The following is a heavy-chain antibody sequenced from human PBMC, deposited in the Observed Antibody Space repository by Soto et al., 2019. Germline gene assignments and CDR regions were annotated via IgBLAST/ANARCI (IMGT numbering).Heavy chain of an antibody. D-gene: IGHD4-17*01. CDR1: GGTFSSYA. CDR2: IIPIFGTA. J-gene: IGHJ4*02. Sequence: ASVKVSCKASGGTFSSYAISWVRQAPGQGLEWMGGIIPIFGTANYAQKFQGRVTITADESTSTAYMELSSLRSEDTAVYYCARGPNYGGNYHYWGQGTLVTVSS. V-gene: IGHV1-69*13. CDR3: ARGPNYGGNYHY.